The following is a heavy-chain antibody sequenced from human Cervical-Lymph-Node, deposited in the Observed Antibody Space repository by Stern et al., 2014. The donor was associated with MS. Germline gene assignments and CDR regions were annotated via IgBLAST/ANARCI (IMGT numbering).Heavy chain of an antibody. CDR2: IWHVGNTK. V-gene: IGHV3-33*01. CDR3: ARDSSKGGSNY. D-gene: IGHD2-2*01. J-gene: IGHJ4*02. Sequence: VQLVESGGGVVQPGRSLRLACAASGFTFSSYAMHWVRQAPDKGLEWVAVIWHVGNTKNYADSVKGRFTMSRANSTNKLYLQMNSLRAEDTAVYYCARDSSKGGSNYWGQGTLVTVSS. CDR1: GFTFSSYA.